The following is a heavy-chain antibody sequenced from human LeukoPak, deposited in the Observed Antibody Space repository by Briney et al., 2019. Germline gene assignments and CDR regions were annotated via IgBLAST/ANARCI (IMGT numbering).Heavy chain of an antibody. CDR2: MKPESGKT. CDR1: GYTFTSYG. Sequence: ASVKVPCKASGYTFTSYGVSWVRQAPGQGLEWMGWMKPESGKTGTAQRFQGRVTLTRDTSTSTAYMEATRLTSDDTAIYYCARDKNPTVFDYWGQGTLVTVSS. CDR3: ARDKNPTVFDY. V-gene: IGHV1-8*02. J-gene: IGHJ4*01.